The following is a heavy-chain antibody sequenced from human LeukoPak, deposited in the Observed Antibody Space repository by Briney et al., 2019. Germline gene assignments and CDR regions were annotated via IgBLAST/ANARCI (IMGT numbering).Heavy chain of an antibody. CDR3: AKWYSSGWYASFDY. D-gene: IGHD6-19*01. CDR2: ISGSGSST. V-gene: IGHV3-23*01. Sequence: GGSLRLSCAASGFTFSNYGMSWVRQAPGKGLGWVSAISGSGSSTYYADSVKGRFTISRDNSENTLYLQMNSLRAEDTAVYYCAKWYSSGWYASFDYWGQGTLVTVSS. CDR1: GFTFSNYG. J-gene: IGHJ4*02.